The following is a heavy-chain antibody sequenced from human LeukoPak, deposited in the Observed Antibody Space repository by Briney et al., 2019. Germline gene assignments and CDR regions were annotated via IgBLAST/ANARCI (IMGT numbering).Heavy chain of an antibody. CDR2: INHSGST. CDR3: ARGRGVKYNSDRIYSFDY. D-gene: IGHD1-1*01. Sequence: SETLSLTCAVYGGSFSGYYWSWIRQPPGKGLEWIGEINHSGSTNYNPSLKTRVTISIDTSNNQFSLKLSSVTAADTAVYYCARGRGVKYNSDRIYSFDYWGQGTLVTVSS. CDR1: GGSFSGYY. J-gene: IGHJ4*02. V-gene: IGHV4-34*01.